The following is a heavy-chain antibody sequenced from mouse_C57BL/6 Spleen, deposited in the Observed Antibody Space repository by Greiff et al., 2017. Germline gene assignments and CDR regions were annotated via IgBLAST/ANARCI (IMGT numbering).Heavy chain of an antibody. CDR1: GYTFTDYN. CDR3: AKWITTVVGYFDV. CDR2: INPNNGGT. D-gene: IGHD1-1*01. Sequence: VQLQQSGPELVKPGASVKMSCKASGYTFTDYNMHWVKQSHGKSLAWIGYINPNNGGTSYNQKLKGKATLTVNKSSSTAYMEFRSLTSEDSSIYYCAKWITTVVGYFDVWGTGTSVTVSS. V-gene: IGHV1-22*01. J-gene: IGHJ1*03.